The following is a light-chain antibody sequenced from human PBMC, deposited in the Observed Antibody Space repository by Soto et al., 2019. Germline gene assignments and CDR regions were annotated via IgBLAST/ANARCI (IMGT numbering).Light chain of an antibody. J-gene: IGKJ1*01. V-gene: IGKV3-20*01. CDR2: AAS. Sequence: EIVLTQSPGTLSLSPGERAALSCRASQSVSSSYLVWHQQKPGQAPRLLIYAASRRATGIPDRFSGSGSGTDFTLTISRLEPEDFAVYYCQQHGISHITFGQGTKVDI. CDR3: QQHGISHIT. CDR1: QSVSSSY.